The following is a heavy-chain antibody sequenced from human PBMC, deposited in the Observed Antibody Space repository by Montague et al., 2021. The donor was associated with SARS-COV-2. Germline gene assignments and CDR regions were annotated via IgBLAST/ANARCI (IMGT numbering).Heavy chain of an antibody. V-gene: IGHV4-4*02. J-gene: IGHJ6*02. Sequence: SETLSLTCAVSGGYITSREWRSWVRQPPGKGLEWIGEIHQSESGXTNXNRAPKGRVTISIDHTRNYFSLNLTSMTAADTAVYYLGGTWFYFSPVDVWGQGTTVIVSS. CDR2: IHQSESGXT. CDR3: GGTWFYFSPVDV. D-gene: IGHD3-10*01. CDR1: GGYITSREW.